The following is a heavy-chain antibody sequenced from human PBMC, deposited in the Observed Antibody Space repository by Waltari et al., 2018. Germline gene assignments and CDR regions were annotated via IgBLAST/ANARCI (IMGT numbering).Heavy chain of an antibody. CDR3: VSFITAGTTRIDY. V-gene: IGHV3-23*01. CDR1: GFDFSSYA. J-gene: IGHJ4*02. Sequence: EVQVLESGGGLVQPGGSLRLSCAASGFDFSSYAMTWARQAPEKELEGVSSITARRDSTSSADSVKGRFTISRDNAKNTLHLQMNSLRADDTAVYFCVSFITAGTTRIDYWGQGTLVTVSS. CDR2: ITARRDST. D-gene: IGHD3-22*01.